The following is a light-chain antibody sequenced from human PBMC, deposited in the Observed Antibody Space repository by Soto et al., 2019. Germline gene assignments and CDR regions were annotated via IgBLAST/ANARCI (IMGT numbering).Light chain of an antibody. V-gene: IGKV3-15*01. CDR3: QQYDLWPPWT. CDR1: QSVSSN. J-gene: IGKJ1*01. Sequence: EIVMRQSPATLSVSPGERATLSCRASQSVSSNLAWYQQKPGQAPRLLIYGASTRATGIPARFSGSGSGTEFTLTISSLQSEDFAVYYCQQYDLWPPWTFGQGTKVEIK. CDR2: GAS.